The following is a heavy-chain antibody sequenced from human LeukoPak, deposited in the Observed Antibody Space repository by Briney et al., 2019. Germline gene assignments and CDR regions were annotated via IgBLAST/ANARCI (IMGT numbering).Heavy chain of an antibody. CDR1: GYTFTSYG. CDR2: ISAYNGNT. J-gene: IGHJ5*02. Sequence: ASVKVSCKASGYTFTSYGISWVRQAPGQGLEWMGWISAYNGNTNYAQKFQGRVTMTRDTSTSTVYMELSSLRSEDTAVYYCARVRDGYNFNWFDPWGQGTLVTVSS. CDR3: ARVRDGYNFNWFDP. V-gene: IGHV1-18*01. D-gene: IGHD5-24*01.